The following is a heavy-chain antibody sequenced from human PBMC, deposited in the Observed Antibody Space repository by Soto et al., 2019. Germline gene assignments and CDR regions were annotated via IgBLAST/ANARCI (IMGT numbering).Heavy chain of an antibody. Sequence: PXVSLRLSCAASGFTVSSNYMSWVRQAPGKGLEWVSVIYSGGSTYYADSVKGRFTISRDNPKDTLYLQMNSLRAEDTAVYYCASTTGIAAAGLIYWGQGTLVTVSS. CDR1: GFTVSSNY. J-gene: IGHJ4*02. CDR3: ASTTGIAAAGLIY. D-gene: IGHD6-13*01. V-gene: IGHV3-53*01. CDR2: IYSGGST.